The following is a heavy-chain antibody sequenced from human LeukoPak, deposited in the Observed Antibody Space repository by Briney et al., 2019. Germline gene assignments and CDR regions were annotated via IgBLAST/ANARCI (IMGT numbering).Heavy chain of an antibody. CDR3: ARESRTGIFDY. CDR2: IYTSGST. Sequence: SETLSLTCTVSGGSISSYYWSWIRQPPGKGLEWIGHIYTSGSTNYNPSLKSRVTISVDTSKNQFSLKLSSVTAADTAVYYCARESRTGIFDYWGQGTLVTVSS. J-gene: IGHJ4*02. V-gene: IGHV4-4*09. CDR1: GGSISSYY. D-gene: IGHD3-10*01.